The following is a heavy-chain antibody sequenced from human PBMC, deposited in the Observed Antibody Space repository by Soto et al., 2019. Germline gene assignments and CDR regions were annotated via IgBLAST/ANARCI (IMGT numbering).Heavy chain of an antibody. CDR2: ISGSGGST. CDR3: AKAGLYCSGGSCYYFDY. CDR1: GFTFSSYG. V-gene: IGHV3-23*01. J-gene: IGHJ4*02. Sequence: GGSLRLSCAASGFTFSSYGMHWVRQAPGKGLEWVSAISGSGGSTYYADSVKGRFTISRDNSKNTLYLQMNSLRAEDTAVYYCAKAGLYCSGGSCYYFDYWGQGTLVTVSS. D-gene: IGHD2-15*01.